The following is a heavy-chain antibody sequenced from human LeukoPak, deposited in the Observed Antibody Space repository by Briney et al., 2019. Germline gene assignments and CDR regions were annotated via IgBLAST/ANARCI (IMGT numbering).Heavy chain of an antibody. V-gene: IGHV4-61*02. CDR3: AIGTIFGVVGRAIAG. J-gene: IGHJ4*02. Sequence: SQTLSLLCTVSGASISSGSYFWRWIRQPAGKRLEWIGRIYTSGSTNYNPSLKSRVTISVNTSKNQFSLKLSSVTAADTAVYYCAIGTIFGVVGRAIAGWGQGTLVTVSS. CDR1: GASISSGSYF. CDR2: IYTSGST. D-gene: IGHD3-3*01.